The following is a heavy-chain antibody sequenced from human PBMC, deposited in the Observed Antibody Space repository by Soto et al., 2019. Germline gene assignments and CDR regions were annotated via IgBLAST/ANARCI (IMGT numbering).Heavy chain of an antibody. V-gene: IGHV4-59*01. Sequence: SETLSLTCTVSGGSLSSYYWTWIRQSPGKGLEWIGYVYFSGNTNYNPSLKSRVAMSIDTSKNQFSLRLASVTAADTAFYYCGSVRPSGYVLSWGQGTLVTVSS. CDR1: GGSLSSYY. J-gene: IGHJ5*02. CDR2: VYFSGNT. D-gene: IGHD6-25*01. CDR3: GSVRPSGYVLS.